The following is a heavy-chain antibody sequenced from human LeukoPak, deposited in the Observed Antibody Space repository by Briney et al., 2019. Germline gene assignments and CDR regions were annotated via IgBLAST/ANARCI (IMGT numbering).Heavy chain of an antibody. Sequence: GGSLRLSCAASGFPFDDYGMNWVRQVPGKGLEWVSGINWNGGSTGYADSVKGRFTISRDNAKNSLYLQMKSLRPEDTAFYYCARDRFGYDSSGFYSDYWGQGTLVTVSS. D-gene: IGHD3-22*01. V-gene: IGHV3-20*04. CDR3: ARDRFGYDSSGFYSDY. J-gene: IGHJ4*02. CDR2: INWNGGST. CDR1: GFPFDDYG.